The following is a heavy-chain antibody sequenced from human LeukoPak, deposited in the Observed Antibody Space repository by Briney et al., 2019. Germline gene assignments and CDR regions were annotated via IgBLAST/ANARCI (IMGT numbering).Heavy chain of an antibody. D-gene: IGHD6-13*01. CDR2: ITSRGTTI. V-gene: IGHV3-11*01. Sequence: PGGSLRLSCTASGFTLSDYYLTWIRQAPGKGLEWVSYITSRGTTIYHADSVKGRFTISRDNAKNSLYLQMNSLRAEDTAVYYCARWLRGIADEDGVEVWGQGTTVTVSS. CDR1: GFTLSDYY. CDR3: ARWLRGIADEDGVEV. J-gene: IGHJ6*02.